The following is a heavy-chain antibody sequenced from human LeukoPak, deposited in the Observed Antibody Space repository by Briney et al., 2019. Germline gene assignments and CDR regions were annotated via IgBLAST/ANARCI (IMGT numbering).Heavy chain of an antibody. CDR3: AIHGIAVAGTEY. J-gene: IGHJ4*02. V-gene: IGHV3-23*01. CDR2: ISGSGGST. Sequence: GGSLRLSCAASGFTFSSYAMSWVRQAPGKGLEWVSAISGSGGSTYYANSVKGRFTISRDNSKNTLYLQMNSLRAEDTAVYYCAIHGIAVAGTEYWGQGTLVTVSS. CDR1: GFTFSSYA. D-gene: IGHD6-19*01.